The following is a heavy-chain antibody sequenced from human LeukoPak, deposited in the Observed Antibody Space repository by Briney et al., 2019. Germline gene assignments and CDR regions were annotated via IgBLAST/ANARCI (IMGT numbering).Heavy chain of an antibody. J-gene: IGHJ3*02. CDR2: ISSSGSTI. CDR1: GFTFSDYY. V-gene: IGHV3-11*04. Sequence: GGSLRLSCAASGFTFSDYYMSWIRQAPGKGLEWVSYISSSGSTIYYADSVKGRFTISRDNAKNSLYLQMNSLRAEDTAVYYCASRGCSGGSCLQGSAFDIWGQGTMVTVSS. CDR3: ASRGCSGGSCLQGSAFDI. D-gene: IGHD2-15*01.